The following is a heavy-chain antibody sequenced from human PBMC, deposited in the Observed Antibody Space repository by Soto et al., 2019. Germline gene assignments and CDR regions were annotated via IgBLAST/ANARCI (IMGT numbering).Heavy chain of an antibody. CDR3: ATQTYDYIWGKGPPAFDI. D-gene: IGHD3-16*01. CDR2: IYYSGST. J-gene: IGHJ3*02. CDR1: GGSISSYY. V-gene: IGHV4-59*08. Sequence: SETLSLTCTVSGGSISSYYWSWIRQPPGKGLEWIGYIYYSGSTNYNPSLKSRVTISVDTSKNQFSLKLSSVTAADTAVYYCATQTYDYIWGKGPPAFDIWGQGTMVTVSS.